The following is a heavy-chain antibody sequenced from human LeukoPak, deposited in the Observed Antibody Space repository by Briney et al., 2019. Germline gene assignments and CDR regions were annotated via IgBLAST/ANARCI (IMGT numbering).Heavy chain of an antibody. D-gene: IGHD5-12*01. V-gene: IGHV1-18*01. J-gene: IGHJ4*02. CDR1: GYTFTSYG. CDR3: ARVGYSGYDGRFFDH. Sequence: ASVKVSCKASGYTFTSYGISWVRQAPGQGLEWMGWISAYNGNTNYAQKLQGRVTMTTDTSTSTAYMELRTLRSDDTAVYYCARVGYSGYDGRFFDHWGQGTQVTVSS. CDR2: ISAYNGNT.